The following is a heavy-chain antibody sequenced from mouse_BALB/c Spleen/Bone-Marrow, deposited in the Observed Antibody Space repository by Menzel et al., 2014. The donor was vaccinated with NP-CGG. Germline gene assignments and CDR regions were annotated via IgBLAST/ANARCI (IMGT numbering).Heavy chain of an antibody. CDR2: IYPGDGDT. D-gene: IGHD1-2*01. V-gene: IGHV1-80*01. CDR1: GYAFSAYW. CDR3: TRSTATFDY. J-gene: IGHJ2*01. Sequence: VKLVESGAELVRPGSSVKISCKASGYAFSAYWMNWVKRRPGQGLEWIGQIYPGDGDTNHNGKFKGKATLTADKSSSTAYMQLSSLTSEDSAVYFCTRSTATFDYWGQGTTLTVSS.